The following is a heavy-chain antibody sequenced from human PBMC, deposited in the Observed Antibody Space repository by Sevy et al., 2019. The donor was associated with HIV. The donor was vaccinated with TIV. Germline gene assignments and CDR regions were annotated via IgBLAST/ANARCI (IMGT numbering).Heavy chain of an antibody. CDR3: AKAQSGLLAAGSGSRAFDI. V-gene: IGHV3-23*01. J-gene: IGHJ3*02. Sequence: GGSLRLSCAASGFTLTSYAMSWVRQAPGKGLEWASGISASGGNTYYADSVQGRFTISRDNSKNTLYLEMNSLGAEDTAVYYCAKAQSGLLAAGSGSRAFDIWGQGTMVTVSS. CDR2: ISASGGNT. CDR1: GFTLTSYA. D-gene: IGHD3-10*01.